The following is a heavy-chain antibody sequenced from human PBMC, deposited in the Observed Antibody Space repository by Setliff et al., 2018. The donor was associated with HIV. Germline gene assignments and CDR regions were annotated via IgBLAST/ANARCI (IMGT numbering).Heavy chain of an antibody. J-gene: IGHJ4*02. V-gene: IGHV4-4*07. D-gene: IGHD5-18*01. CDR1: GDSISSYY. CDR3: ARGVYSYGRFYFDY. Sequence: PSETLSLTCTVSGDSISSYYWSWIRQPAGKGLEWIGRVYTSGNTNYNPSLKSRVTMSVDTSKKQFSLNLSSVTAADTGVYYCARGVYSYGRFYFDYWGQGTLVTVSS. CDR2: VYTSGNT.